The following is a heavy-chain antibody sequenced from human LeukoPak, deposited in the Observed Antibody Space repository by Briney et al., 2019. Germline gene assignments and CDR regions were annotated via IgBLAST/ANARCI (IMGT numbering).Heavy chain of an antibody. Sequence: GGSLRLSCAASGFTFSSYAMSWVRQAPGKGLEWVLAISGSGGSTYYADSVKGRFTISRDNSKNTLYLQMNSLRAEDTAVYYCAKDHYYGSGSYNPFDYWGQGTLVTVSS. CDR1: GFTFSSYA. CDR3: AKDHYYGSGSYNPFDY. V-gene: IGHV3-23*01. CDR2: ISGSGGST. J-gene: IGHJ4*02. D-gene: IGHD3-10*01.